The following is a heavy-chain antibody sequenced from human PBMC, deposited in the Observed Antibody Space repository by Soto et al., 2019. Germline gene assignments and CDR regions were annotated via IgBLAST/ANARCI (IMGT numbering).Heavy chain of an antibody. V-gene: IGHV1-69*18. J-gene: IGHJ6*02. CDR3: ARDPLSSFAMDV. D-gene: IGHD3-10*02. CDR1: GDTFTSYA. Sequence: QVQLVQSGAEVKKPGSSVKVSCKASGDTFTSYAVSWVRQAPGQGLEWMGKIIPAFGKTYYAQKFQGRLTISADDSTSTADMELSSLVSADTAVYYCARDPLSSFAMDVWGQGTTVIVSS. CDR2: IIPAFGKT.